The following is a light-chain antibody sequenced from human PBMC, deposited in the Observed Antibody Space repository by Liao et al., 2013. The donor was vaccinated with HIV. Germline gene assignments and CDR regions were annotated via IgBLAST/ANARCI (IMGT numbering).Light chain of an antibody. V-gene: IGLV3-21*01. J-gene: IGLJ3*02. CDR2: YDN. CDR3: QSADSSGSYRV. Sequence: SYELTQPPSVSVAPGKTATITCGGNNIGSKSVHWYQQKPGQAPVLVIYYDNDRPSGIPERFSGSSSGTTVTLTISGVQAEDEADYFCQSADSSGSYRVFGGGTKLTVL. CDR1: NIGSKS.